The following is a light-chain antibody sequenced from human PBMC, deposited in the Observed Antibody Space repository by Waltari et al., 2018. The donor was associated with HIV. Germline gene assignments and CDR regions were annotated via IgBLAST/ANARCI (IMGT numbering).Light chain of an antibody. CDR3: QSHDNSLGGSSV. CDR1: SSNIGADYS. Sequence: QSVLTQPPSVSAAPGQRITISCTGNSSNIGADYSVHWYQQVPGSAPKLPIYLTHNRPPGVPARFSGSRSGSSASLAITGLRPEDEADYYCQSHDNSLGGSSVFGGGTKLTVL. J-gene: IGLJ2*01. V-gene: IGLV1-40*01. CDR2: LTH.